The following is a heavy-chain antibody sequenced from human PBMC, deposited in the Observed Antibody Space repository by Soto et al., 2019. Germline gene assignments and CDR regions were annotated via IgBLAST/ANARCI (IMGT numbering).Heavy chain of an antibody. CDR1: GGSISNYY. CDR2: IYYSGST. Sequence: SETLSLTCTVSGGSISNYYWSWIRQPPGKGLEWIGYIYYSGSTTYNPSLKSRVTISVDTSKNQFSLKLSSVTAADTAVYYCARIRHDGGYYTYYFDYWGQGTLVTVSS. V-gene: IGHV4-59*08. J-gene: IGHJ4*02. D-gene: IGHD3-22*01. CDR3: ARIRHDGGYYTYYFDY.